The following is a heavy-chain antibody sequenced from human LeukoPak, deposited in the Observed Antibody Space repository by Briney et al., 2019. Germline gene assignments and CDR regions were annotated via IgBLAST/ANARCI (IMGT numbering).Heavy chain of an antibody. V-gene: IGHV1-2*02. CDR2: INPNSGGT. CDR3: ARGYCSSTSCYKDYYYMDV. Sequence: GASVKVSCKASGYTFTGYYMHWVRQAPGQGLEWMGWINPNSGGTNYAQKFQGRVTMTRDTSISTAYMELSRLRSDDTAVYYCARGYCSSTSCYKDYYYMDVWGKGTTVTVSS. CDR1: GYTFTGYY. J-gene: IGHJ6*03. D-gene: IGHD2-2*02.